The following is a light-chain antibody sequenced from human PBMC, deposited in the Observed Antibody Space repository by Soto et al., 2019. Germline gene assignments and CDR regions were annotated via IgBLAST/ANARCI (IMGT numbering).Light chain of an antibody. J-gene: IGLJ1*01. CDR2: TTN. CDR1: SSNIGSNI. CDR3: AAWDDSLDGYV. Sequence: QSVLTQPPSASAAPGQRVTISCSGSSSNIGSNIVNWYQQFPGTAPKLLIYTTNKRPSGVPDRFSGSKSGTSASLAVSGLRSEDEADYYCAAWDDSLDGYVFGTGTKLTVL. V-gene: IGLV1-44*01.